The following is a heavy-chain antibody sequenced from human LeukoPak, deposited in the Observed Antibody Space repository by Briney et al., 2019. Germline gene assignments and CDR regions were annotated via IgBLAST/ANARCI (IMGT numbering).Heavy chain of an antibody. D-gene: IGHD3-16*01. J-gene: IGHJ3*02. Sequence: GESLKISCKGSGYSFTSYWIAWVRQMPGKGLEWMGIIYPGDSDTRYSPSFQGQVTISADKSISTAYLQWNSLKASDTAMYYCARHSGRGGVGRLSAFDIWGRGTMVTVSS. CDR3: ARHSGRGGVGRLSAFDI. CDR1: GYSFTSYW. V-gene: IGHV5-51*01. CDR2: IYPGDSDT.